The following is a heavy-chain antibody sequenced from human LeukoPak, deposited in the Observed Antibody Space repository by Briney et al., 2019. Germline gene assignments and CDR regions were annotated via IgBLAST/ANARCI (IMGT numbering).Heavy chain of an antibody. Sequence: GGSLRLSCAASGFTFSSYAMHWVRQAPGKGLEWVAVISYDGSNKYYADSVKGRFTISRDNSKNTLYLQMNSLRAEDTAVYYCAKDFGGNSGWYFDYWGQGTLVTVSS. CDR2: ISYDGSNK. J-gene: IGHJ4*02. D-gene: IGHD4-23*01. CDR3: AKDFGGNSGWYFDY. CDR1: GFTFSSYA. V-gene: IGHV3-30*04.